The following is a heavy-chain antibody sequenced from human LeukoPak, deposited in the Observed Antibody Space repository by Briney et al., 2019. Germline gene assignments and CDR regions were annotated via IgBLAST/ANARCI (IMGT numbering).Heavy chain of an antibody. CDR2: ISSNGSTI. Sequence: GGSLRLSCAASGFTFSIYEMNWVRQAPGKGLEWVSYISSNGSTIYYADSVKGRFTISRDNAKNSLYLQMNSLRAEDTAVYYCARDQDAGFDYWGQGTLVTVSS. V-gene: IGHV3-48*03. J-gene: IGHJ4*02. CDR1: GFTFSIYE. CDR3: ARDQDAGFDY.